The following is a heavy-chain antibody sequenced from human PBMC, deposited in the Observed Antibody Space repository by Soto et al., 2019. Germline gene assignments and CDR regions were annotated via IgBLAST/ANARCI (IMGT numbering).Heavy chain of an antibody. J-gene: IGHJ4*02. CDR2: IIPIFGTA. V-gene: IGHV1-69*01. CDR1: GGTFSSYA. D-gene: IGHD1-26*01. Sequence: QVQLVQSGAEVKKPGSSVKVSCKASGGTFSSYAISWVRQAPGQGLEWMGGIIPIFGTANYAQKFKGRVTITGDESTSTAYMEVSSLRSEDTAVYYCARGIVGGTLAITRGRDYYFDYWGQGNLVTVS. CDR3: ARGIVGGTLAITRGRDYYFDY.